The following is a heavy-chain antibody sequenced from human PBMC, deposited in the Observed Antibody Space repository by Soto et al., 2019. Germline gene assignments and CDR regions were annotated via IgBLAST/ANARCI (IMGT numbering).Heavy chain of an antibody. J-gene: IGHJ4*02. Sequence: GGSLRLSCAASGFTFSSYSMNWVRQAPGKGLEWVSSISSSSSYIYYADSVKGRFTISRDNAKNSLYLQMNSLRAEDTAVYYCARDGYCSSTSCPRLDYWGQGTLVTVSS. CDR2: ISSSSSYI. V-gene: IGHV3-21*01. CDR3: ARDGYCSSTSCPRLDY. D-gene: IGHD2-2*03. CDR1: GFTFSSYS.